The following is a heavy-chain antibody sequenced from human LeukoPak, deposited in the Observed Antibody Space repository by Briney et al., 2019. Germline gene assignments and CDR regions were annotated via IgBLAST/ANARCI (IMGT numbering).Heavy chain of an antibody. J-gene: IGHJ4*02. V-gene: IGHV4-39*01. Sequence: SETLSLTCTVSGGSISSYYWGWIRLPPGKGLEWIGSIYYSGSTYYNPSLKSRVTISVDTSKNQFSLKLSSVTAADTAVYYCARRGIAAAGFLDYWGQGTLVTVSS. CDR3: ARRGIAAAGFLDY. D-gene: IGHD6-13*01. CDR2: IYYSGST. CDR1: GGSISSYY.